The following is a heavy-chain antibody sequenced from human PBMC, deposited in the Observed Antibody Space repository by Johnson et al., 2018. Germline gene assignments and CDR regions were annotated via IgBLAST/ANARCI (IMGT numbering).Heavy chain of an antibody. CDR1: GFTVSSNY. J-gene: IGHJ6*03. CDR3: ARDNYYYYYMDV. Sequence: VQLLESGGGLVQPGGSLRLSCAASGFTVSSNYMSWVRQAPGKGLEWVSVIYSGGTTYHADSVKGRFTISRDNSKNTLYLQMNSLRAEDTAVYYCARDNYYYYYMDVWGKGTTVTVSS. V-gene: IGHV3-66*02. CDR2: IYSGGTT.